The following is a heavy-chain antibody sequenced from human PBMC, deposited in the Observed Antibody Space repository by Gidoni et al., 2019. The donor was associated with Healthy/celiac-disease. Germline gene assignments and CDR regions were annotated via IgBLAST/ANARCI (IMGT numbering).Heavy chain of an antibody. CDR2: IYYSGST. Sequence: HVQLQDSGPGFVKPCQTLSPTCTVPEGPIRSGGSYCSWIRQPPEKSLEWMGYIYYSGSTYYNPALKSRVTISVDTSKNQFSLRLSSVTAADTAVYYCARGFSGSGSTDHLVYYFDYWGQGTLVTVSS. D-gene: IGHD6-13*01. J-gene: IGHJ4*02. CDR1: EGPIRSGGSY. CDR3: ARGFSGSGSTDHLVYYFDY. V-gene: IGHV4-31*03.